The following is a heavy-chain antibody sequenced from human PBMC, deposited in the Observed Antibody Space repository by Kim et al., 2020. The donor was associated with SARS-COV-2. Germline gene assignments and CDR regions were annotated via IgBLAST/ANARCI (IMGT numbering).Heavy chain of an antibody. CDR3: ASWGAYYYDSSGSYFDY. Sequence: ASVKVSCKASGYTFTSYYMHWVRQAPGQGLEWMGIINPSGGSTSYAQKFQGRVTMTRDTSTSTVYMELSSLRSEDTAVYYCASWGAYYYDSSGSYFDYWGQGTLVTVSS. CDR1: GYTFTSYY. CDR2: INPSGGST. V-gene: IGHV1-46*01. J-gene: IGHJ4*02. D-gene: IGHD3-22*01.